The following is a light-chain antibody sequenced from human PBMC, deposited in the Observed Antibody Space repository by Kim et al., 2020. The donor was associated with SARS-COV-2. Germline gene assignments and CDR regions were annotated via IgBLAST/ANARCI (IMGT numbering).Light chain of an antibody. Sequence: SPGESAAPTCRATRTGSSNYLGWYQQKPGQAPRLLIYGASSRATGIPDRFSGSGSGTDFTLTISGLEPEDFAVYYCQQYGTSPPYTFGQGTSWRS. CDR3: QQYGTSPPYT. J-gene: IGKJ2*01. CDR1: RTGSSNY. CDR2: GAS. V-gene: IGKV3-20*01.